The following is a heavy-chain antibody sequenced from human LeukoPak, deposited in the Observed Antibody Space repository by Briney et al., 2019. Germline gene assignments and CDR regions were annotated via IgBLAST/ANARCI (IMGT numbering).Heavy chain of an antibody. V-gene: IGHV4-39*07. D-gene: IGHD2-2*01. CDR3: ARGSPGVVTAVNWFVP. J-gene: IGHJ5*02. CDR2: VYYNGNT. Sequence: SETLSLTCTVSVGSISRWSYYWGWVRQPPGTGLEWIANVYYNGNTAYNPSLRSRVTISIDTSKSQFSLRLKSVTAADTAVYYCARGSPGVVTAVNWFVPWGQGTLVTVSS. CDR1: VGSISRWSYY.